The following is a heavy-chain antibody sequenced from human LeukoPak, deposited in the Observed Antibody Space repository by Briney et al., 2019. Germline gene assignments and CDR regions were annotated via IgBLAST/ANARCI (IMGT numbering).Heavy chain of an antibody. CDR1: GFTFSSYA. D-gene: IGHD2-2*01. J-gene: IGHJ5*02. CDR3: AKGGIVVVPAAHLNWFDP. V-gene: IGHV3-23*01. CDR2: TSGSGGST. Sequence: PGGSLRLSCAASGFTFSSYAMSWVRQAPGKGLEWVSATSGSGGSTYYADSAKGRFTISRDNSKNTLYLQMNSLRAEDTAVYYCAKGGIVVVPAAHLNWFDPWGQGTLVTVSS.